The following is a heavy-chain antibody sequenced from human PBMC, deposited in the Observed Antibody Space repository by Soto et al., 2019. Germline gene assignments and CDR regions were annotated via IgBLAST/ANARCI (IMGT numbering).Heavy chain of an antibody. V-gene: IGHV1-69*08. J-gene: IGHJ4*02. Sequence: QVQLVQSGAEVKKPGSSVKVSCKASGGSFSSYTISWVRQAPGQGLEWMGRIIPLLGIANYAQKFQGRVTITANKSTSTACMELRSLRAEDPAVYCCARDREYWGQETLVTVSS. CDR3: ARDREY. CDR2: IIPLLGIA. CDR1: GGSFSSYT.